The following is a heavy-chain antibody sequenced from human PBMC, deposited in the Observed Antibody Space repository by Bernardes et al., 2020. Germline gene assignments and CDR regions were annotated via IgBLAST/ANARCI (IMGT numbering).Heavy chain of an antibody. V-gene: IGHV4-39*01. CDR2: ISYSGST. D-gene: IGHD1-26*01. Sequence: SETLSLTCTVSGGSISSSNYYWGWLLQPPGKGLEWLGSISYSGSTYSNPSLKSRVTVSVDTSKNQFSLKLSSVTAADTAMYYCARLGATTLWYYFDYWGQGTLVTVSS. CDR3: ARLGATTLWYYFDY. CDR1: GGSISSSNYY. J-gene: IGHJ4*02.